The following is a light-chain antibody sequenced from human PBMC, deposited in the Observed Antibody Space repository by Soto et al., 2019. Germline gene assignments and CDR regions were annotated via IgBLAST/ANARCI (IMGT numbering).Light chain of an antibody. V-gene: IGKV1-5*03. CDR2: KAS. CDR1: ESISNW. J-gene: IGKJ1*01. Sequence: DIQMTQSPSTLSASVGDRVIITCRASESISNWLAWYQQKPGKAPNLLIYKASSLKSGVPLRFSGSGSGTEFTLTINSLQPDDFATYYRQQYDTYWTFGQGTKVDIK. CDR3: QQYDTYWT.